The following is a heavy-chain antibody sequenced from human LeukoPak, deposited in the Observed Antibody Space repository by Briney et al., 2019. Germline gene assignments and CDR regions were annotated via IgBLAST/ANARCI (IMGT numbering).Heavy chain of an antibody. CDR2: INHSRST. J-gene: IGHJ4*02. CDR3: ARVRVYVRRFGGTATYFDY. Sequence: SETLSLTCAVYSGSFSGFYWTWIRQPPGKGLEWIGQINHSRSTHYNPSLKSRVTISVDTSKNQFSLKLSSVTAADTAVYYCARVRVYVRRFGGTATYFDYWGQGTLVTVSS. CDR1: SGSFSGFY. D-gene: IGHD3-10*01. V-gene: IGHV4-34*01.